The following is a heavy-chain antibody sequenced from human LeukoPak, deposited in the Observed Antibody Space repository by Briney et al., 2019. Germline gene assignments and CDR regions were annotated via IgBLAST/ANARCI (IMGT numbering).Heavy chain of an antibody. CDR2: ISGSGGST. J-gene: IGHJ4*02. CDR1: GFTFSSYW. Sequence: GGSLRLSCAASGFTFSSYWMSWVRQAPGNRLEWVSAISGSGGSTYYADSVKGRFTISRDNSKNTLYLQMNSLRAEDTAVYYCAKAIRPDDYWGQGTLVTVSS. V-gene: IGHV3-23*01. CDR3: AKAIRPDDY.